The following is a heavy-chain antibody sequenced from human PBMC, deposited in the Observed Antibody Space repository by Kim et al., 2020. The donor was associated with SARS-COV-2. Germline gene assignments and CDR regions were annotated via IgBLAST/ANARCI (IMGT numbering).Heavy chain of an antibody. CDR3: AGDRTSSRAAPS. CDR1: GFSVSSDY. D-gene: IGHD6-19*01. V-gene: IGHV3-53*01. Sequence: GGSLRLSCAASGFSVSSDYMNWVRQAPGKGLEWISVIYGGGTTHYAGSVKGRFTISRDNSKNTLYLQMNDLRVDDTAVYYCAGDRTSSRAAPSWGQGTLVTVSP. J-gene: IGHJ4*02. CDR2: IYGGGTT.